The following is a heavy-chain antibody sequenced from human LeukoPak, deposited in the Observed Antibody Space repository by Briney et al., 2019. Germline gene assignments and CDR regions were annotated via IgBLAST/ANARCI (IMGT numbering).Heavy chain of an antibody. D-gene: IGHD6-19*01. J-gene: IGHJ3*02. Sequence: PGGSLRLSCAASGFTFLSYSMNWVRQAPGKGLDWVSYISSRSFTIYYADSVKGRFTISRDNAKNSLYLEMNSLRDEDTAVYYCARSVIAVAGYDAFDIWGQGTVVTVSS. CDR2: ISSRSFTI. CDR1: GFTFLSYS. V-gene: IGHV3-48*02. CDR3: ARSVIAVAGYDAFDI.